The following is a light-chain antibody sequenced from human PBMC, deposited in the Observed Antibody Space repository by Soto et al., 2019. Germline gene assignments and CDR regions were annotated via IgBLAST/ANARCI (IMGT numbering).Light chain of an antibody. Sequence: EIVFTQAPGTLSLAPGERATLSCRASQSVSSSYLAWYQQKPGQAPRLLIYGASSRATGIPDRFSGSGSGTDFTLTISRLEPEDFAVYYCQQRSDWPITFGQGTRLEIK. CDR3: QQRSDWPIT. CDR1: QSVSSSY. J-gene: IGKJ5*01. CDR2: GAS. V-gene: IGKV3D-20*02.